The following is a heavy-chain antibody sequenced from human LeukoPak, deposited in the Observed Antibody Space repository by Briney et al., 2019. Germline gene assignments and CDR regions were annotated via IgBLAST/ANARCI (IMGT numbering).Heavy chain of an antibody. Sequence: GGSLRLSXAASGFTFRSYGMHWVRQTPGKGLEWLAFIRYDGSNKYYADSVKGRFTISRDNSKNTLYLQMNSLRAEDTAVYYCAKDRGGYYDSSGYHRNDAFDIWGQGTMVTVSS. J-gene: IGHJ3*02. V-gene: IGHV3-30*02. CDR2: IRYDGSNK. CDR3: AKDRGGYYDSSGYHRNDAFDI. D-gene: IGHD3-22*01. CDR1: GFTFRSYG.